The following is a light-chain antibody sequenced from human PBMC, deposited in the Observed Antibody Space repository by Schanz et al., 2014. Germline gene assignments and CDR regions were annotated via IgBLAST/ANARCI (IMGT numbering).Light chain of an antibody. CDR1: SDVVEGYNF. CDR2: EVR. CDR3: CSYAGSYTVV. J-gene: IGLJ2*01. Sequence: QSALTQPPSASGSPGQSVTISCTATSDVVEGYNFVSWYQQHPGRAPKLLIYEVRQRPSGVSDRFSGSKSGNTASLTISGLQAEDEADYYCCSYAGSYTVVFGGGTKLTVL. V-gene: IGLV2-8*01.